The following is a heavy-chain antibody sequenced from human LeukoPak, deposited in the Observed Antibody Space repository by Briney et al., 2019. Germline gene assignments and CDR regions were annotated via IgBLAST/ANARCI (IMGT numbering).Heavy chain of an antibody. Sequence: SETLSLTCTVSGGSISSSNYYWGWIRQPPGKGLEWIGSIYYSGSTYYNPSLKSRVTISVDTSKNQFSLKLTSVTAADTAVYYCARRKGFGEGYFDSWGQGTLVTVSS. V-gene: IGHV4-39*01. J-gene: IGHJ4*02. CDR1: GGSISSSNYY. CDR2: IYYSGST. D-gene: IGHD3-10*01. CDR3: ARRKGFGEGYFDS.